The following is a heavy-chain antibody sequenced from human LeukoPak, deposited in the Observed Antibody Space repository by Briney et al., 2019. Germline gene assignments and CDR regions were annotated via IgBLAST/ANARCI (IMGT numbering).Heavy chain of an antibody. CDR3: ARDLETAYHYFDY. Sequence: PGGSLRLSCAASGFTFSDYYMSGIRQAPGKGLEWVSYISSSGSTIYYADSVKGRFTISRDNAKNSLYLQMNSLRAEDTAVYYCARDLETAYHYFDYWGQGTLVTVSS. V-gene: IGHV3-11*01. J-gene: IGHJ4*02. D-gene: IGHD1-1*01. CDR2: ISSSGSTI. CDR1: GFTFSDYY.